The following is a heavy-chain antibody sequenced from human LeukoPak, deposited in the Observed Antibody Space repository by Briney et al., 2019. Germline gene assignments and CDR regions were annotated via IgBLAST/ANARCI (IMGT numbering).Heavy chain of an antibody. J-gene: IGHJ4*02. D-gene: IGHD2-8*01. CDR1: GGSFSGYY. CDR2: INHSGST. CDR3: ASGYPMVYYFDY. V-gene: IGHV4-34*01. Sequence: SETLSLTCAVYGGSFSGYYWSWIRQPPGKGPEWIGEINHSGSTNYNPSLKSRVTISVDTSKNQFSLKLSSVTAADTAVYYCASGYPMVYYFDYWGQGTLVTVSS.